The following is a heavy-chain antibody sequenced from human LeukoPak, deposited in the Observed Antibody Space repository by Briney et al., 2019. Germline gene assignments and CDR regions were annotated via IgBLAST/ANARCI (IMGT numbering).Heavy chain of an antibody. J-gene: IGHJ4*02. D-gene: IGHD6-6*01. CDR3: ATEYSSSSPPRY. Sequence: ASVKVSCKASGGTFSSYAISWVRQAPGQGLEWMGGIIPIFGTANYAQKFQGRVTITADESTSTAYMGLSSLRSEDTAVYYCATEYSSSSPPRYWGQGTLVTVSS. V-gene: IGHV1-69*01. CDR1: GGTFSSYA. CDR2: IIPIFGTA.